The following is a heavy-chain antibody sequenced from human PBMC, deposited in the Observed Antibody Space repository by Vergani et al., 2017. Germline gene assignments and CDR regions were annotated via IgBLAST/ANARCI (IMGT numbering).Heavy chain of an antibody. D-gene: IGHD6-19*01. Sequence: EVQLVESGGGLVKPGGSLRLSCAASGFTFSNAWMSWVRQAPGKGLEWVGRIKSKTDGGTTDYAAPMKGRFTISRDDSKNTLYLQMNSLKTEDTAVYYCTTGIAVAGAADYWGQGTLVTVSS. CDR2: IKSKTDGGTT. CDR3: TTGIAVAGAADY. V-gene: IGHV3-15*01. J-gene: IGHJ4*02. CDR1: GFTFSNAW.